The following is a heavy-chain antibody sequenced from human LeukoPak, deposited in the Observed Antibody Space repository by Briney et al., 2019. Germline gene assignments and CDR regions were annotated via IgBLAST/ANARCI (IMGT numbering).Heavy chain of an antibody. V-gene: IGHV4-4*07. D-gene: IGHD3-10*01. CDR2: IYTSGST. CDR1: GGSISSYY. CDR3: ARSMVRGVRDWFDP. Sequence: NPSETLSLTCTVSGGSISSYYWSWIRQPAGKGLEWIGRIYTSGSTNYNPSLKSRVTMSVDTSKNQFSLKLSTVPAADTAVYYCARSMVRGVRDWFDPWGQGTLVTVSS. J-gene: IGHJ5*02.